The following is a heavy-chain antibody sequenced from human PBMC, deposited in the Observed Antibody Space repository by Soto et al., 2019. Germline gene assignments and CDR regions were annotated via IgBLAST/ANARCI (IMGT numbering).Heavy chain of an antibody. CDR2: IYYSGST. Sequence: QVQLQESGPGLVKPSQTLSLTCTVSGGSISSGGYYWSWIRQHPGKGLEWIGYIYYSGSTYYNPSLKSRVTISVDTSKNQFALKLSSVTAADTAVYYCARDGGLHSNWFDPWGQGTLVTVSS. CDR1: GGSISSGGYY. V-gene: IGHV4-31*03. D-gene: IGHD1-26*01. CDR3: ARDGGLHSNWFDP. J-gene: IGHJ5*02.